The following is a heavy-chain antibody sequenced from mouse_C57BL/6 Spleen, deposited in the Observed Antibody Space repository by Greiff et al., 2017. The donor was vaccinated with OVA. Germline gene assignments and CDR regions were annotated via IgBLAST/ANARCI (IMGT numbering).Heavy chain of an antibody. CDR3: ARSDDGYYEGFAY. CDR2: IYPGDGDT. D-gene: IGHD2-3*01. J-gene: IGHJ3*01. V-gene: IGHV1-80*01. Sequence: QVQLKESGAELVKPGASVKISCKASGYAFSSYWMNWVKQRPGKGLEWIGQIYPGDGDTNYNGKFKGKATLTADKSSSTAYMQLSSLTSEDSAVYFCARSDDGYYEGFAYWGQGTLVTVSA. CDR1: GYAFSSYW.